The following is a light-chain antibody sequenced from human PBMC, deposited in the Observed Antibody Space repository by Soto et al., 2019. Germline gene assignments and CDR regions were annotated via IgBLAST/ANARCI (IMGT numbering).Light chain of an antibody. J-gene: IGLJ2*01. CDR3: QSYDSSLSGSV. CDR2: GNT. Sequence: QSVLTQPPSMSGAPGQRVTISCTGSNSNIGAGYDVHWYQQLPGTAPKLLLYGNTNRPSGVPDRFSGSKSGTSASLAITGLQADDEADYYCQSYDSSLSGSVFGRGTKLTVL. V-gene: IGLV1-40*01. CDR1: NSNIGAGYD.